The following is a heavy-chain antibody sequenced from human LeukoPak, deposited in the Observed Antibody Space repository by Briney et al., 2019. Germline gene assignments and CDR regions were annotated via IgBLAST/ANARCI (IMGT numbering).Heavy chain of an antibody. CDR2: INPIGGTT. CDR3: ARQQGLQNLNFDY. J-gene: IGHJ4*02. V-gene: IGHV1-46*01. CDR1: GYTFTSYY. D-gene: IGHD4-11*01. Sequence: ASVKVSCKASGYTFTSYYIHWVRQAPGQGLERMGIINPIGGTTDYAQKFQGRVTMTRDTSTSTVYMELSSLRSEDTAVYYCARQQGLQNLNFDYWGQGTLVTVSS.